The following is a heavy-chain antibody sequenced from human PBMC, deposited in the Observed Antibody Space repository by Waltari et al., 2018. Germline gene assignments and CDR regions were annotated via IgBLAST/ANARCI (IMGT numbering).Heavy chain of an antibody. J-gene: IGHJ6*03. V-gene: IGHV1-2*02. CDR2: INPNSGGT. Sequence: QVQLVQSGAEVKKPGASVKVSCKASGYTFTGYYMHWVRQAPGQGLEWMGWINPNSGGTNYAQKFQSRVTMTRDTSISTAYMELSRLRSDDTAVYYCARAITDPLSYYYYYMDVWGKGTTVTVSS. CDR1: GYTFTGYY. CDR3: ARAITDPLSYYYYYMDV.